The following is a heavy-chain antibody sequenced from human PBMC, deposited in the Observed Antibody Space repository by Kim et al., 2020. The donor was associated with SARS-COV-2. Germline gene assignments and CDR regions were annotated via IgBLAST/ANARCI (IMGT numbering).Heavy chain of an antibody. D-gene: IGHD6-13*01. Sequence: KFQGRVTMTRDTSTSTVYMELSSLRSEDTAVYYCARDSSSWSSHRGAFDIWGQGTMVTVSS. CDR3: ARDSSSWSSHRGAFDI. J-gene: IGHJ3*02. V-gene: IGHV1-46*01.